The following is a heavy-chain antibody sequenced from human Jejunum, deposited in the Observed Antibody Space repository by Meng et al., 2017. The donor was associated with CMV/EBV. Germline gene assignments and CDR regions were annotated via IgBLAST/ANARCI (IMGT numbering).Heavy chain of an antibody. D-gene: IGHD6-19*01. CDR1: GFTFEDYG. Sequence: GFTFEDYGVGWVRQAAGKGLEWVSGINWNGGSTGYADSVKGRFTISRDNAKNSLYLKMNSLRAEDTALYYCARARSSGWYGGANYWGQGTLVTVSS. V-gene: IGHV3-20*03. CDR2: INWNGGST. CDR3: ARARSSGWYGGANY. J-gene: IGHJ4*02.